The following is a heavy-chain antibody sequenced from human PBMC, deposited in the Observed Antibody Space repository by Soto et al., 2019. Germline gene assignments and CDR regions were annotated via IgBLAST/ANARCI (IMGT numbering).Heavy chain of an antibody. J-gene: IGHJ6*02. CDR3: ARRKGDSSGYYYYYGMDV. D-gene: IGHD3-22*01. Sequence: GESLKISCKGSGYSFTSYWIGGVRQMPGKGLEWMGIIYPGDSDTRYSPSFQGQVTISADKSISTAYLQWSSLKASDTAMYYCARRKGDSSGYYYYYGMDVWGQGTTVTVSS. CDR2: IYPGDSDT. CDR1: GYSFTSYW. V-gene: IGHV5-51*01.